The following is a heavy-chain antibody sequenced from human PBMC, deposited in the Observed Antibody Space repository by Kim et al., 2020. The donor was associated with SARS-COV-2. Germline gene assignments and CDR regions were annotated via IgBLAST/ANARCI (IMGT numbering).Heavy chain of an antibody. D-gene: IGHD1-26*01. V-gene: IGHV3-30*18. J-gene: IGHJ4*02. CDR3: AKDNSRYSGCYTVY. CDR2: ITYDGSNK. CDR1: GFTFSSYA. Sequence: GGSLRLSCAASGFTFSSYAMPWVRQAPGKGLEWVAVITYDGSNKYYADSVKGRFTISRDNSKNTLYLQMNSLRVEDTAVYYCAKDNSRYSGCYTVYWGQG.